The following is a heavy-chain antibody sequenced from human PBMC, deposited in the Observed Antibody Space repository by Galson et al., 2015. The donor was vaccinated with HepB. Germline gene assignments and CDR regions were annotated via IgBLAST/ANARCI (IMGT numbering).Heavy chain of an antibody. D-gene: IGHD6-13*01. V-gene: IGHV1-69*13. Sequence: SVKVSCKASGGTFSSYAISWVRQAPGQGLEWMGGIIPIFGTANYAQKFQGRVTITADESTSTAYMELSSLRSEDTAVYYCARCIAAAGTPYYYYYYMDVWGKGTTVTVSS. J-gene: IGHJ6*03. CDR2: IIPIFGTA. CDR3: ARCIAAAGTPYYYYYYMDV. CDR1: GGTFSSYA.